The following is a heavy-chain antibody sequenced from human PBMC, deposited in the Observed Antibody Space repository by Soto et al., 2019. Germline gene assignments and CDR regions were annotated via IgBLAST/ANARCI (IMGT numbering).Heavy chain of an antibody. CDR3: ATSPTDCGGDCYQLPFDY. CDR1: GYTLTELS. D-gene: IGHD2-21*02. Sequence: ASVKVSCKVSGYTLTELSMHWVRQAPGKGLEWMGGFDPEDGETIYAQKFQGRVTMTEDTSTDTAYMELSSLRSEDTAVYYCATSPTDCGGDCYQLPFDYWGQGTLVTVSS. J-gene: IGHJ4*02. CDR2: FDPEDGET. V-gene: IGHV1-24*01.